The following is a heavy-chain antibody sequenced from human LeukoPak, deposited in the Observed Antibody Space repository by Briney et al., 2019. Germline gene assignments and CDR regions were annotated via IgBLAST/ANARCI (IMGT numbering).Heavy chain of an antibody. Sequence: GGSLRLSCAASGFTFTDSYMTWVRQPPGRGLDWVAHIRYDESDKYYADSVKGRFTISRDISKNTVYLQMNSLRVEDTAVYYCAKDFYWAFDYWGQGTLVTVSS. CDR3: AKDFYWAFDY. CDR1: GFTFTDSY. CDR2: IRYDESDK. V-gene: IGHV3-30*02. J-gene: IGHJ4*02. D-gene: IGHD2-8*02.